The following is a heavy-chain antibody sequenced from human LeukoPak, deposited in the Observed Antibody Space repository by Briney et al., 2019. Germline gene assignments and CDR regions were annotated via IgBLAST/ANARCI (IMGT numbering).Heavy chain of an antibody. CDR2: ISNSSSTI. D-gene: IGHD3-10*01. Sequence: GGSLRLSCAASGFTFSSYSMNWVRQAPGKGLEWVSYISNSSSTIYYADSVKGRFTISRDNAKNSLYLQMNSLRDEDTAVYYCARGPVWFGELLPAPFDYWGQGTLVTVSS. J-gene: IGHJ4*02. CDR3: ARGPVWFGELLPAPFDY. CDR1: GFTFSSYS. V-gene: IGHV3-48*02.